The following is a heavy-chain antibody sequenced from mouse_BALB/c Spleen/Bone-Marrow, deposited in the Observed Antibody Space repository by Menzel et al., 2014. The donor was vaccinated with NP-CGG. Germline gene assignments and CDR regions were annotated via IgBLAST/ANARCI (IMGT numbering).Heavy chain of an antibody. V-gene: IGHV3-6*02. J-gene: IGHJ4*01. CDR1: GYSITSGYY. CDR3: AVYYGTPYAMDY. D-gene: IGHD1-1*02. Sequence: EVQLVESGPGLVKPSQSLSLTCSVTGYSITSGYYCNWIRQFPGNRLEWMGYISYDGSNNYNPSLKNRISITRDTSKNQFFLKLNSVTTEDTATYYCAVYYGTPYAMDYWGQGTSVTVSS. CDR2: ISYDGSN.